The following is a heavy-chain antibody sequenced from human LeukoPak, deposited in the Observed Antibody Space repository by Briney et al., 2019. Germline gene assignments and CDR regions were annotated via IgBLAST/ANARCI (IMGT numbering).Heavy chain of an antibody. J-gene: IGHJ4*02. CDR3: ARGSDYGDYYFDY. D-gene: IGHD4-17*01. Sequence: ASVKVSCKASGYTFTGYYKHWVRQAPGQGLEWMGWINPNSGGTNYAQKFQGRVTMTRDTSISTAYMELSRLRSDDTAVYYCARGSDYGDYYFDYWGQGTLVTVSS. V-gene: IGHV1-2*02. CDR2: INPNSGGT. CDR1: GYTFTGYY.